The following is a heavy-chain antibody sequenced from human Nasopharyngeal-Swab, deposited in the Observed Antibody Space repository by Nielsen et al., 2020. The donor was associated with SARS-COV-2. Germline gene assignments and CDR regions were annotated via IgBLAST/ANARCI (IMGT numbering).Heavy chain of an antibody. D-gene: IGHD1-26*01. CDR3: ARGSGTYSDYFDY. CDR1: GDSVSSNSAA. CDR2: TYFRSKWLN. V-gene: IGHV6-1*01. Sequence: SETLSLTCAISGDSVSSNSAAWTWIRQSPSRGLEWLGRTYFRSKWLNDYAGSVKSRITINQDTSRNQFSLQLNSVTPEDTAIYYCARGSGTYSDYFDYWGQGTLVSVSS. J-gene: IGHJ4*02.